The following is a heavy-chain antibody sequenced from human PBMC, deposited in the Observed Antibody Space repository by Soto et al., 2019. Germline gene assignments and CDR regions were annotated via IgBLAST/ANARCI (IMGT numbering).Heavy chain of an antibody. CDR3: ASYCISASCAYWCFDL. J-gene: IGHJ2*01. CDR2: ISSSSSII. Sequence: WCLRIACAASRFTFCTYSMALFRQAPGKGLEWVSYISSSSSIIQYADSVKGRFTITRDNAKNSLYLQMNSLRDEDTAVYYCASYCISASCAYWCFDLWGRGTLVTVSS. V-gene: IGHV3-48*02. CDR1: RFTFCTYS. D-gene: IGHD2-2*01.